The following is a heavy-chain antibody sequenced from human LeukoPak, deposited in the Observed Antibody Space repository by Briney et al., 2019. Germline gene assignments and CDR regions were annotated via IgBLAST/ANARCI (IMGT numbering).Heavy chain of an antibody. V-gene: IGHV3-48*01. J-gene: IGHJ6*02. CDR3: AREGAAARSYYYYGMDV. Sequence: PGGSLRLSCAASGFTFSSYSMNWVRQAPGKGLEWVSYISSSSSTIYYADSVKGRFTISRDNAKNSLYLQMNSLRAEDTAVYYCAREGAAARSYYYYGMDVWGQGTTVTVS. D-gene: IGHD6-13*01. CDR1: GFTFSSYS. CDR2: ISSSSSTI.